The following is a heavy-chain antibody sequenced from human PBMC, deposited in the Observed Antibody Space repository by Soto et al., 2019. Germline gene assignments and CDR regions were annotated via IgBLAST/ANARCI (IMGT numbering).Heavy chain of an antibody. CDR3: ARAGGHSYGSRDAFDI. D-gene: IGHD5-18*01. V-gene: IGHV4-59*01. CDR2: IYYSGST. J-gene: IGHJ3*02. CDR1: GDSISSYY. Sequence: SEILSLTCTVSGDSISSYYWSWIRQPPGKGLEWIGYIYYSGSTNYNPSLKSRVTISVDTSKNQFSLKLSSVTAADTAVYYCARAGGHSYGSRDAFDIWGQGTMVTVSS.